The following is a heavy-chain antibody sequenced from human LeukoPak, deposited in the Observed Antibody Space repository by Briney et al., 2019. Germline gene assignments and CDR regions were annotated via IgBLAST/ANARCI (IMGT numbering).Heavy chain of an antibody. CDR3: ARVSIIAAAGTVYYFHY. Sequence: PSETLSLTCAVYGGSFSVYYWSCIRHPPGKGLEWIWEINHSGSTNYNPSLKSRVTISVDTSKNQFSLKLSSVTAADTAVYYCARVSIIAAAGTVYYFHYWGQGTLVTVSS. CDR1: GGSFSVYY. CDR2: INHSGST. V-gene: IGHV4-34*01. D-gene: IGHD6-13*01. J-gene: IGHJ4*02.